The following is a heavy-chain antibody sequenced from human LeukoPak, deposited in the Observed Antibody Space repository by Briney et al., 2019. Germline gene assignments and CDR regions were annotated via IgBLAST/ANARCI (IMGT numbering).Heavy chain of an antibody. CDR3: GIRDTSDYYVF. CDR2: TGSNGVT. V-gene: IGHV3-23*01. CDR1: GFTFRTYA. J-gene: IGHJ4*02. Sequence: GGSLRLSCTGSGFTFRTYAFSWVRQAPGKGLEWVSATGSNGVTYYADSVKGRFTISRDNSKNALYLQMSGLRADDTAVYYCGIRDTSDYYVFWGQGTLVTVSS. D-gene: IGHD3-22*01.